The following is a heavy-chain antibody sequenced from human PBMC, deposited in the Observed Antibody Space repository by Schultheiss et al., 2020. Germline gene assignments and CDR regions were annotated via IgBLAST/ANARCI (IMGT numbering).Heavy chain of an antibody. CDR3: ARLTPRNYYYYGMDV. CDR2: IYYSGST. Sequence: SETLSLTCVVSGGSMSSSIYSWGWIRQHPGRGLEWIGSIYYSGSTYYNPSLKSRVTISVDTSKNQFSLKLSSVTAADTAVYYCARLTPRNYYYYGMDVWGQGTTVSVYS. V-gene: IGHV4-39*01. J-gene: IGHJ6*02. CDR1: GGSMSSSIYS.